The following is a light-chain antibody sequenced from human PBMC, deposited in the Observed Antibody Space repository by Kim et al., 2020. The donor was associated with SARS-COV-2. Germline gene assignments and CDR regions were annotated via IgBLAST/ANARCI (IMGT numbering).Light chain of an antibody. V-gene: IGKV1-5*01. Sequence: GGTVTITCRASQSISTSLAWYQQKPGKAPKLLIYDASSLESGVPSRFSGSGSGTEFTLTINSLQPGDSATYFCQQYNSYAVTFGGGTKVDIK. J-gene: IGKJ4*01. CDR3: QQYNSYAVT. CDR1: QSISTS. CDR2: DAS.